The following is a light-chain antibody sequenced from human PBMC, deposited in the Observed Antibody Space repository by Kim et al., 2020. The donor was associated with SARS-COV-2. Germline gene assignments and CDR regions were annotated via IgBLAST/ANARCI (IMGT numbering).Light chain of an antibody. CDR3: CSYAGSYTEV. Sequence: GQSDTSSCTGTSSDVGGYNYVSWYQQHPGKAPKLMIYDVSKRPSGVPDRFSGSKSGNTASLTISGLQGEDEADYYCCSYAGSYTEVFGGGTQLTVL. CDR2: DVS. V-gene: IGLV2-11*01. CDR1: SSDVGGYNY. J-gene: IGLJ2*01.